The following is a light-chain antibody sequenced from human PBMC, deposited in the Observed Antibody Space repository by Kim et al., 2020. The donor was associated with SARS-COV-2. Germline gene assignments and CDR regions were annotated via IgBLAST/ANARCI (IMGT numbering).Light chain of an antibody. Sequence: PGKADKITCGGNNIGSKSVHWYQQKPGQAPVLVIYYDSDRPSGIPERFSGSNSGNTATLTISRVEAGDEADYYCQVWDSSSDHSVVFGGGTQLTVL. V-gene: IGLV3-21*04. CDR2: YDS. CDR1: NIGSKS. CDR3: QVWDSSSDHSVV. J-gene: IGLJ2*01.